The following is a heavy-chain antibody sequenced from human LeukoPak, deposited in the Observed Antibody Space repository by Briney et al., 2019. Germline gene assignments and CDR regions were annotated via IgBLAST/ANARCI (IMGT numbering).Heavy chain of an antibody. CDR1: GFTFSGSA. D-gene: IGHD3-3*01. CDR3: TANYDFWSGYYQSGYWFDP. Sequence: GGSLRLFCAASGFTFSGSAMHWVRQASGEGLEGVGRIRSKGNSYATAYAASVKGRFTISRDDSKNTAYLQMNSLKTEDAAVYYCTANYDFWSGYYQSGYWFDPWGQGTLVSVSS. V-gene: IGHV3-73*01. J-gene: IGHJ5*02. CDR2: IRSKGNSYAT.